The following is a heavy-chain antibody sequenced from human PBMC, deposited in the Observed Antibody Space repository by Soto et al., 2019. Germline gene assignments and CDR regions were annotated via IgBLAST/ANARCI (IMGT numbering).Heavy chain of an antibody. D-gene: IGHD3-10*01. CDR1: GGSISGSSYY. J-gene: IGHJ5*02. V-gene: IGHV4-39*01. CDR2: IYSNGST. Sequence: SETLSLTCTVSGGSISGSSYYWGWIRQPPGKGLEWIGSIYSNGSTYYNPSLKSRVTISVDTSKNQFSLKLSSVTAADTAVYYCARHVAWFGGGNWFDPWGQGTLVTVSS. CDR3: ARHVAWFGGGNWFDP.